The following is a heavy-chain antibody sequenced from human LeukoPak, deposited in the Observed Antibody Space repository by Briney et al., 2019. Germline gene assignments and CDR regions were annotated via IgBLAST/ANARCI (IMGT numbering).Heavy chain of an antibody. J-gene: IGHJ4*02. D-gene: IGHD6-19*01. CDR1: GGSISSYY. CDR3: ARRGAVAGNFDY. Sequence: ASETLSLTSTVPGGSISSYYWSWIRQPPGKGLEWVGYIYYSGSTNYNPSLKSRVTISVDTSKNQFSLKLSSVTAADTAVYYCARRGAVAGNFDYWGQGTLVTVSS. V-gene: IGHV4-59*08. CDR2: IYYSGST.